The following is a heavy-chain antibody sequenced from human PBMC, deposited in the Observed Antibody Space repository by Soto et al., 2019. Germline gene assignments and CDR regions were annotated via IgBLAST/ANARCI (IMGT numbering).Heavy chain of an antibody. D-gene: IGHD3-22*01. V-gene: IGHV1-18*01. J-gene: IGHJ6*03. CDR2: ISAYNGNT. CDR1: GYTFTSYG. Sequence: ASVKVSCKASGYTFTSYGISWVRQAPGQGLEWMGWISAYNGNTNYAQKLQGRVTMTTDTSTSTAYMELRSLRSDDTAVYYCARFQVEVVIGPNMDVWGKGTTVTVSS. CDR3: ARFQVEVVIGPNMDV.